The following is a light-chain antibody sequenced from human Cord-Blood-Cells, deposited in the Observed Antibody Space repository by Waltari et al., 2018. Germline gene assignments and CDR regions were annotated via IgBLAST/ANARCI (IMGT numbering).Light chain of an antibody. CDR1: ALPNQY. CDR3: QSADSSGTYWV. V-gene: IGLV3-25*03. Sequence: SYELTQPPSVSVSPGQTARITCSGDALPNQYAYWYQQKPGQAPVLVIYKDSERPSGIPERFSGSSSGTTVTLTISGVQAEDDADYYCQSADSSGTYWVFGGGTKLTVL. CDR2: KDS. J-gene: IGLJ3*02.